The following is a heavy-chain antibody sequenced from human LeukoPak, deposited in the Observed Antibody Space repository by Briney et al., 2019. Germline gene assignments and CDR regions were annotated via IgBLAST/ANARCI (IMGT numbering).Heavy chain of an antibody. CDR2: IYYSGST. CDR3: ARDFRRDYDILTGYSHGNWFDP. V-gene: IGHV4-31*11. J-gene: IGHJ5*02. Sequence: SETLSLTCAVYGGSFSGYYWSWIRQHPGKGLEWIGYIYYSGSTYYNPSLKSRVTISVDTSKNQFSLKLSSVTAADTAVYYCARDFRRDYDILTGYSHGNWFDPWGQGTLVTVSS. D-gene: IGHD3-9*01. CDR1: GGSFSGYY.